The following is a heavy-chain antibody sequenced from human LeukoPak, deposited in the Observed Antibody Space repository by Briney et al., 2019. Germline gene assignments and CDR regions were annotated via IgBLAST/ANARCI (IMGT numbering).Heavy chain of an antibody. CDR1: RGSISSSNNY. J-gene: IGHJ4*02. D-gene: IGHD3-10*01. V-gene: IGHV4-39*07. CDR2: IYHSGST. CDR3: ARGALLWFGAKMEYYFDY. Sequence: SETLSLTCSVSRGSISSSNNYWGWIRQPPGKGLEWIGNIYHSGSTYYNPSLKSRVTISVDMSKNQFSLSLRSVTAADTAVYYCARGALLWFGAKMEYYFDYWGQGTLVTVSS.